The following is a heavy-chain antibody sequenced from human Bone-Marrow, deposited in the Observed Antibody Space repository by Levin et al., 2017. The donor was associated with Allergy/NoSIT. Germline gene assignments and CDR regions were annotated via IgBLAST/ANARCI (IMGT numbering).Heavy chain of an antibody. D-gene: IGHD1-26*01. CDR2: IRNKARSYTT. J-gene: IGHJ4*02. Sequence: GGSLRLSCAASGFTFSDHYMDWVRQAPGKGLEWVARIRNKARSYTTEYAASVKGRFIISRDDSKNSVFLQMNSLETEDTAVYFCGDVGALHVNWGQGTLVTVSS. CDR1: GFTFSDHY. CDR3: GDVGALHVN. V-gene: IGHV3-72*01.